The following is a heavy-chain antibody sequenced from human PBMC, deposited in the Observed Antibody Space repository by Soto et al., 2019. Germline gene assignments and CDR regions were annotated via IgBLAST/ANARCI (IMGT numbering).Heavy chain of an antibody. CDR3: AKGLGSHLVVVPAAMRRAFDI. J-gene: IGHJ3*02. Sequence: EVQLVESGGGLVQPGRSLRLSCAASGFTFDDYAMHWVRQAPGKGLEWVSGISWHSGSIGYADSVKGRFTISRDNAKNSLYLQMNSLRAEDTALYYCAKGLGSHLVVVPAAMRRAFDIWGQGTMVTVSS. CDR1: GFTFDDYA. V-gene: IGHV3-9*01. D-gene: IGHD2-2*01. CDR2: ISWHSGSI.